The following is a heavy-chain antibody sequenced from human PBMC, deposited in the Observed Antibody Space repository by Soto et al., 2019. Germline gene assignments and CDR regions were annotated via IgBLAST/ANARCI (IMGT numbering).Heavy chain of an antibody. CDR2: ISGSGGST. V-gene: IGHV3-23*01. CDR3: ANLYQPPAVRMTSVTTGPSGAIDF. Sequence: GGYLRLSCAASGFTFSSYAMSWVRQAPGKGLEWVSAISGSGGSTYYADSVKGRFTISRDNSKNTLYLQMNSLRAEDTAVYYCANLYQPPAVRMTSVTTGPSGAIDFLGQGTMVTVS. CDR1: GFTFSSYA. D-gene: IGHD4-17*01. J-gene: IGHJ3*01.